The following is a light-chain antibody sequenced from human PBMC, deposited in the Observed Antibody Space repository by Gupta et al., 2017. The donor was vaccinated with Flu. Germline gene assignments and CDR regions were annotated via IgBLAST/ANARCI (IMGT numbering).Light chain of an antibody. CDR3: QQWNSLPWT. CDR1: QRINNY. J-gene: IGKJ1*01. Sequence: PSSLSVSTGDRVTLSCRASQRINNYLAWYHHKPGQAPRLLIYGASTLPTGVPSRFSGSGSGTEFTLTISSLQTEDFAIYYCQQWNSLPWTLGQGTKVEIK. V-gene: IGKV3-15*01. CDR2: GAS.